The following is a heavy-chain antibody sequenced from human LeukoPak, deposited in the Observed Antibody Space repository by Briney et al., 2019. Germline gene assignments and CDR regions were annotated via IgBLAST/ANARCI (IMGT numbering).Heavy chain of an antibody. J-gene: IGHJ4*02. Sequence: ASVKVSCKASGYTFTSYGINWVRQAPGQGLEWMGWINPNSGGTNYVQKFQGRVTMTRDTSISTAYMEVSRLRSDDTAVYYCARADGSAWPTGEFDYWGQGTLVTVSS. CDR2: INPNSGGT. CDR1: GYTFTSYG. V-gene: IGHV1-2*02. CDR3: ARADGSAWPTGEFDY. D-gene: IGHD6-19*01.